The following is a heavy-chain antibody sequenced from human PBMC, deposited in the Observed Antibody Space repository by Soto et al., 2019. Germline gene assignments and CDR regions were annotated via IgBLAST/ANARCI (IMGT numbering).Heavy chain of an antibody. CDR1: GFSFSSYF. Sequence: VQLVESGGGSVQPGRSLRLSCAASGFSFSSYFMAWVRQAPGEGLVSVSHVPGDGSRANYADSVRGRFTISRDNAKNTLYLRMDSLVDEDTSIYYCASENWYSFDVWGQGTTVTVSS. J-gene: IGHJ6*02. CDR2: VPGDGSRA. CDR3: ASENWYSFDV. D-gene: IGHD1-1*01. V-gene: IGHV3-74*01.